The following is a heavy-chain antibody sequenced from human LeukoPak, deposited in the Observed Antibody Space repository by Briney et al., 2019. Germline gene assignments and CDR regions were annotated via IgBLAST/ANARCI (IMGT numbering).Heavy chain of an antibody. CDR3: ARDSVSDTSGYLFDY. V-gene: IGHV3-48*03. CDR2: ISSSGTI. Sequence: GGSLRLSCAASGFTFSGYELSWVRQAPGKGLEWVSYISSSGTIYYADSVKGRFTISRDNAKYSLYLLMNSLRAEDTAVYYCARDSVSDTSGYLFDYWGQGILVTVSS. D-gene: IGHD3-22*01. J-gene: IGHJ4*02. CDR1: GFTFSGYE.